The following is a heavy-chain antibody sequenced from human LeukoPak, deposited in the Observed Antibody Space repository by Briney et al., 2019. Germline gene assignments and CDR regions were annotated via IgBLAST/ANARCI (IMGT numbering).Heavy chain of an antibody. CDR3: TRLTGVGSYQHLDY. J-gene: IGHJ4*02. CDR2: IWIDGSKE. Sequence: GGSLRLSCAASGFTFSSHGMYWVRQAPAKGMEWVAVIWIDGSKEYYTDSVKGRFTISRDNSKNTLWLQMNSLRAEDTAVYYCTRLTGVGSYQHLDYWGQGTLVTVSS. D-gene: IGHD1-26*01. V-gene: IGHV3-33*07. CDR1: GFTFSSHG.